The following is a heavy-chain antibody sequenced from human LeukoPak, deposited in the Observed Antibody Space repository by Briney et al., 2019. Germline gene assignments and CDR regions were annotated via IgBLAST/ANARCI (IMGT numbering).Heavy chain of an antibody. Sequence: QPGGSLRLSCAASGFTFSSYAMHWVRQAPGKGLEWVAVISYDGSNKYYADSVKGRFTISRDNSKNTVYLQMNSLRAEDTALFHCARDLRGAFDIWGQGTTVTVSS. CDR1: GFTFSSYA. CDR3: ARDLRGAFDI. CDR2: ISYDGSNK. D-gene: IGHD3-10*01. J-gene: IGHJ3*02. V-gene: IGHV3-30*04.